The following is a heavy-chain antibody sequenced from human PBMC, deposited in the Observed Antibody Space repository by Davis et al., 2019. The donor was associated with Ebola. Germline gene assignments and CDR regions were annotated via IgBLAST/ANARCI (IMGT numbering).Heavy chain of an antibody. Sequence: PGGSLRLSCAASGFTFSSYGMHWVRQAPGKGLEWVAVIWYDGSNKYYADSVKGRFTVSRDNSKNTLYLQMNSLRAEDTAVYYCAMGGQTYDYWGQGTLVTVSS. J-gene: IGHJ4*02. CDR1: GFTFSSYG. D-gene: IGHD1-26*01. CDR3: AMGGQTYDY. CDR2: IWYDGSNK. V-gene: IGHV3-33*01.